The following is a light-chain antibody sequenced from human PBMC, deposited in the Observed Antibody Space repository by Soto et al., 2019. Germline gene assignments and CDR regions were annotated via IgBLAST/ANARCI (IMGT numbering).Light chain of an antibody. J-gene: IGLJ1*01. CDR3: CSYTDSTNYV. V-gene: IGLV2-14*01. CDR1: NSDISIYNY. Sequence: QSALTQPASVSGSPGRSITISCTGTNSDISIYNYVSWYQQHPGKAPKLIIYEVSNRPSGISYRFSGARSGNTASLTISGLQVEDEADYYCCSYTDSTNYVFGTGTKVTVL. CDR2: EVS.